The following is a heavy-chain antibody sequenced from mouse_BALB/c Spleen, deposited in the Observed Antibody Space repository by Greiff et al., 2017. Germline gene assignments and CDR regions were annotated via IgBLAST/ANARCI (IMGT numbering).Heavy chain of an antibody. V-gene: IGHV2-9*02. CDR3: ARGYGNYAMDY. CDR2: IWAGGST. Sequence: VQGVESGPGLVAPSQSLSITCTVSGFSLTSYGVHWVRQPPGKGLEWLGVIWAGGSTNYNSALMSRLSISKDNSKSQVFLKMNSLQTDDTAMYYCARGYGNYAMDYWGQGTSVTVSS. CDR1: GFSLTSYG. D-gene: IGHD2-10*02. J-gene: IGHJ4*01.